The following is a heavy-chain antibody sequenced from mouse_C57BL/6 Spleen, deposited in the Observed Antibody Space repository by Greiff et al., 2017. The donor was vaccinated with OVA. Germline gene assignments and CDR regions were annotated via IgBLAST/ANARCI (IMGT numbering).Heavy chain of an antibody. CDR3: ARNGNYVRNAMDY. J-gene: IGHJ4*01. V-gene: IGHV1-55*01. D-gene: IGHD2-1*01. Sequence: VQLQQPGAELVKPGASVKMSCKASGYTFTSYWITWVKQRPGQGLEWIGDIYPGSGSTNYHEKFKSKATLTVDTSSSTAYMQLSSLTSEDSAVYYCARNGNYVRNAMDYWGQGTSVTVSS. CDR1: GYTFTSYW. CDR2: IYPGSGST.